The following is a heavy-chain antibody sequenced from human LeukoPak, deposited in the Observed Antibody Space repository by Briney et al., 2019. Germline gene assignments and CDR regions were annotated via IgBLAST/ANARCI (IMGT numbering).Heavy chain of an antibody. CDR1: GFTFNDFA. V-gene: IGHV3-23*01. Sequence: GSLRLSCAASGFTFNDFAMTWVRHAPGKGLEWVSTIADAGTYYADSVKGRYNISRDNSKNMLYLQVNSLRADDTAMYYCARNLGPFDVRGHGTMVTVSS. D-gene: IGHD3-16*01. J-gene: IGHJ3*01. CDR2: IADAGT. CDR3: ARNLGPFDV.